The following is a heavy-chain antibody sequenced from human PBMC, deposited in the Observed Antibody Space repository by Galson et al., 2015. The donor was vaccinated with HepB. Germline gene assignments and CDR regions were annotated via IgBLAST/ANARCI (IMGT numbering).Heavy chain of an antibody. CDR2: ISYDGSNK. D-gene: IGHD2-15*01. J-gene: IGHJ6*02. CDR1: GFTFSSYA. Sequence: SLRLSCAASGFTFSSYAMHWVRQAPGKGLEWVAVISYDGSNKYYADSVKGRFTISRDNSKNTLYLQMNSLRAEDTAVYYCAREGSGGSCCNSGYGMDVWGQGTTVTVSS. CDR3: AREGSGGSCCNSGYGMDV. V-gene: IGHV3-30-3*01.